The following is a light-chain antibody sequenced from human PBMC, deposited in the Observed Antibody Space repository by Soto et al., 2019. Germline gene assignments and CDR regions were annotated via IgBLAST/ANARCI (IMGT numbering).Light chain of an antibody. J-gene: IGLJ1*01. CDR2: EGS. CDR1: SSDVGSYNI. V-gene: IGLV2-23*01. Sequence: QSALAQPASVSGSPGQAITISRTGTSSDVGSYNIVSWYQQYPGKAPKLMIYEGSKRPSGVSIRFSGSKSGNTASLTISGLQAEDEADYYCCSYAGSDTYVFGTGTRSPS. CDR3: CSYAGSDTYV.